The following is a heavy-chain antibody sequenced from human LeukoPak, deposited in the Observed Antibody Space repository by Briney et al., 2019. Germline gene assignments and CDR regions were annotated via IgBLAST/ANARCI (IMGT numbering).Heavy chain of an antibody. Sequence: GGSLRLSCTVSGFTVSSDSMSWVRQAPGKGLEWVSFIYSGGSTHYSDSVKGRFTISRDDSKNTLYLQMNSLRAEDTAVYYCARRAGAYSHPYDYWGQGTLVTVSS. CDR2: IYSGGST. D-gene: IGHD4/OR15-4a*01. V-gene: IGHV3-53*01. J-gene: IGHJ4*02. CDR3: ARRAGAYSHPYDY. CDR1: GFTVSSDS.